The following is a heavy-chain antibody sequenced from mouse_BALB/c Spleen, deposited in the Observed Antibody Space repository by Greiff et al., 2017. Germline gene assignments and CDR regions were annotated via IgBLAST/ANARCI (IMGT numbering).Heavy chain of an antibody. J-gene: IGHJ1*01. CDR3: TRSQFITTATSDWYFDV. CDR2: IDPETGGT. CDR1: GYTFTDYE. Sequence: VQLQQSGAELVRPGASVTLSCKASGYTFTDYEMHWVKQTPVHGLEWIGAIDPETGGTAYNQKFKGKATLTADKSSSTAYMELRSLTSEDSAVYYCTRSQFITTATSDWYFDVWGAGTTVTVSS. V-gene: IGHV1-15*01. D-gene: IGHD1-2*01.